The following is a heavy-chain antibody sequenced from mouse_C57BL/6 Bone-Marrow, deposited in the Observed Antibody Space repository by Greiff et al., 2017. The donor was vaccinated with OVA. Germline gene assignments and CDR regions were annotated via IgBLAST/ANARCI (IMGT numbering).Heavy chain of an antibody. V-gene: IGHV1-76*01. CDR2: IYPGGGNT. D-gene: IGHD3-1*01. J-gene: IGHJ4*01. Sequence: LVESGAELVRPGASVKLSCKASGYTFTDYYINWVKQRPGQGLEWIARIYPGGGNTYYNEKFKGKATLTVDKSSSTAYMQLSSLTSEDSSVDFCAREARMSPWAMDDWGQGTTVTVSS. CDR1: GYTFTDYY. CDR3: AREARMSPWAMDD.